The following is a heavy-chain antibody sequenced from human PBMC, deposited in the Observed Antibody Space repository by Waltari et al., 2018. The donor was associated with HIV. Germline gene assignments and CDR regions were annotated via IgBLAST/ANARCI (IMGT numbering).Heavy chain of an antibody. D-gene: IGHD6-25*01. Sequence: QLVASGGGLVKPGGSLRLSCAASTFNFNTYNMYWVRLAPDTGLEWVAPITKNSVDLKYAEQVRGRYTICRDNAKKSIYLQMNDRKVDDTSLYEGSKDSGIWCWFDPWGQGAQVIGSS. CDR3: SKDSGIWCWFDP. CDR1: TFNFNTYN. V-gene: IGHV3-21*01. J-gene: IGHJ5*02. CDR2: ITKNSVDL.